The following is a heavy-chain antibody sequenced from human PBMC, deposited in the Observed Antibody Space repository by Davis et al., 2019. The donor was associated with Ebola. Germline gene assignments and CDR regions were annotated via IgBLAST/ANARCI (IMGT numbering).Heavy chain of an antibody. CDR3: AKDQGDTAMAFDY. D-gene: IGHD5-18*01. V-gene: IGHV3-9*01. CDR2: ISWNSGSI. J-gene: IGHJ4*02. Sequence: PGGSLRLSCAASGVTFDDYAMHWVRQAPGKGLEWVSGISWNSGSIGYADSVKGRFTISRDNAKNSLYLQMNSLRAEDTALYYCAKDQGDTAMAFDYWGQGTLVTVSS. CDR1: GVTFDDYA.